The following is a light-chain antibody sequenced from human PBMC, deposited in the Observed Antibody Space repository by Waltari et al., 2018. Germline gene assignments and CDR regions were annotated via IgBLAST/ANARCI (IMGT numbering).Light chain of an antibody. CDR3: QQYAVSPIT. Sequence: DIVLTQSPGTLSLSPGERATLSCRASQGVGRNYVAWYQQKPGQAPRLLIHAASNRATDIPDRFSGSESGTDFTLTITRLEPEDFAVYHCQQYAVSPITFGQGTRLEIK. CDR2: AAS. J-gene: IGKJ5*01. V-gene: IGKV3-20*01. CDR1: QGVGRNY.